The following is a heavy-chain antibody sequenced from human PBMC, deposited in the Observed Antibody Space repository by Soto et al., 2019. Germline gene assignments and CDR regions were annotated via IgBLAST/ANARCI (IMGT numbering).Heavy chain of an antibody. J-gene: IGHJ4*02. CDR1: GFTFSSYG. D-gene: IGHD6-19*01. CDR2: IWYDGSNK. V-gene: IGHV3-33*01. Sequence: QVQLVESGGGVVQPGRSLRLSCAASGFTFSSYGMHWVRQAPGKGLEWVAVIWYDGSNKYYADSVKGRFTISRDNSKNTLYLHMNSLRAEDTAVYYCARDRYSSGSIDYWGQGTLVTVSS. CDR3: ARDRYSSGSIDY.